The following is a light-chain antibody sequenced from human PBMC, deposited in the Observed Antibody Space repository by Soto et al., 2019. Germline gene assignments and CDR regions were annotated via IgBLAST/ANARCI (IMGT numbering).Light chain of an antibody. CDR2: AAS. V-gene: IGKV3-11*01. J-gene: IGKJ2*02. CDR1: LNVGNN. CDR3: QQRSRWPRGT. Sequence: VLTQSPATLSLSPGESATLSCRASLNVGNNLACYQQKSGQAPRLLIYAASDRATGVPARFSGRMSGTDFTLTISSLEPEDFATYFCQQRSRWPRGTFGRGTKLE.